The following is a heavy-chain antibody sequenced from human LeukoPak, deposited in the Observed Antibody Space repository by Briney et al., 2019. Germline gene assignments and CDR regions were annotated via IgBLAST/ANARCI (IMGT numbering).Heavy chain of an antibody. CDR1: GFTFSSYG. Sequence: GGSLRLSCAASGFTFSSYGMYWVRQAPGKGLEWVAVISFDGSNQYYADSVKGRFTVSRDNSKNTLYLQMNSLRPEDTSVYFCAKDFWGYLWGIYPHGAFDIWGPGTMVTVSS. J-gene: IGHJ3*02. D-gene: IGHD3-16*02. CDR2: ISFDGSNQ. CDR3: AKDFWGYLWGIYPHGAFDI. V-gene: IGHV3-30*18.